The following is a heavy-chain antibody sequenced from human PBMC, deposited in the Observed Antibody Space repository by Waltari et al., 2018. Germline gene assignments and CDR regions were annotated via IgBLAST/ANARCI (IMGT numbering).Heavy chain of an antibody. CDR1: GFTFSSYA. V-gene: IGHV3-23*01. CDR3: AKVSRDVTLPPTDY. J-gene: IGHJ4*02. CDR2: MRGSGGST. D-gene: IGHD2-2*01. Sequence: EVQLLESGGGLVQPGGSLRLSCAASGFTFSSYAMSWVRQAPGKGREWVSAMRGSGGSTYYADSVKGRFTISRDNSKNTLYLQMNSLRAEDTAVYYCAKVSRDVTLPPTDYWGQGTLVTVSS.